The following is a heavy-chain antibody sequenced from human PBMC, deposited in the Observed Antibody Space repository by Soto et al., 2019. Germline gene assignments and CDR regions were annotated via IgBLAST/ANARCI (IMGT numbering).Heavy chain of an antibody. CDR2: IYPGDSYT. Sequence: VESLKISCKGSGYSFTSYWIGWVRQIPWKGLEWMGIIYPGDSYTRYSPSFQGQVTISADKSISTAYLQWSSLKASDTAMYYCARPIADSALCGMDVWGEGTTVTVSS. CDR1: GYSFTSYW. V-gene: IGHV5-51*01. CDR3: ARPIADSALCGMDV. D-gene: IGHD6-13*01. J-gene: IGHJ6*04.